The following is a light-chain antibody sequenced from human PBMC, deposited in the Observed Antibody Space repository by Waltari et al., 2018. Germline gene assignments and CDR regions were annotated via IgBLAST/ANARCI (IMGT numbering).Light chain of an antibody. CDR1: SSNIGGNS. V-gene: IGLV1-44*01. CDR2: TND. J-gene: IGLJ2*01. Sequence: GQRVTISCSGSSSNIGGNSVNWYQHLPGTAPKLLIHTNDQRPSGVPDRFSGSKSGTSASLAISGLQSEDEAEYYCAAWDDSLNGPVFGGGTKLTVL. CDR3: AAWDDSLNGPV.